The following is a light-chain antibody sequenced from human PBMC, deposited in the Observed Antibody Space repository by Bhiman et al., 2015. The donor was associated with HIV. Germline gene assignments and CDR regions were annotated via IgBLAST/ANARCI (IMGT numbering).Light chain of an antibody. V-gene: IGLV2-14*03. CDR2: DVT. CDR1: SSDIGGYNY. J-gene: IGLJ2*01. Sequence: QSALTQPASVSGSPGQSITISCTGTSSDIGGYNYVSWHQQYPGKAPKLLIFDVTNRPSGVSNRFSGSKSGNTASLTISGLQAEDEADYYCCSYAGHNTFGAVFGGGTKLTVL. CDR3: CSYAGHNTFGAV.